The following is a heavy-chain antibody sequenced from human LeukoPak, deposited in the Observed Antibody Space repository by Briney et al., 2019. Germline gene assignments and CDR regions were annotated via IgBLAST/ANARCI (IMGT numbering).Heavy chain of an antibody. V-gene: IGHV3-15*01. CDR1: GFTFSTYS. J-gene: IGHJ4*02. D-gene: IGHD3-10*01. Sequence: PGGSLRLSCAASGFTFSTYSMNWVRQAPGEGLEWVGRIRSKARGGTTDYAAPVKDRFSISRDDSKNMLYLQMNSLRAEDTAVYYCAKDMSDLRGVPYYYFDYWGQGTLVTVSS. CDR2: IRSKARGGTT. CDR3: AKDMSDLRGVPYYYFDY.